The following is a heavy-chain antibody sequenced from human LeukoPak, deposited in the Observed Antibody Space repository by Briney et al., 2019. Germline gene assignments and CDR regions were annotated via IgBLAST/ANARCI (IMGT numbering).Heavy chain of an antibody. CDR2: IYYSGST. D-gene: IGHD3-10*01. CDR1: GGSVSSGTYY. J-gene: IGHJ3*02. CDR3: ARVEWFGELSPFDI. V-gene: IGHV4-61*01. Sequence: PSETLSLTCTVSGGSVSSGTYYWSWIRQPPGEGLEWIGYIYYSGSTNYNPSLKSRLTISVDASKNQFSLKLSSVTAADTAVYYCARVEWFGELSPFDIWGQGTMVTVSS.